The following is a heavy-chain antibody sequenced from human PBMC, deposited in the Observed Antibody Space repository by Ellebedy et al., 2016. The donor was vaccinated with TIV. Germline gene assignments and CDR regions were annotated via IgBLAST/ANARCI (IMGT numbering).Heavy chain of an antibody. D-gene: IGHD4-17*01. CDR1: GFSFSSYW. V-gene: IGHV3-7*01. CDR2: IRQDGNDK. Sequence: GESLKISCAASGFSFSSYWMSWVRQAPGKGLEWVANIRQDGNDKYYVDSVKGRFTISRDNAKNSLYLQMNSLGADDTAMYYCASDGSYGDYRSPTHAFVMWGQGTMVSVSS. CDR3: ASDGSYGDYRSPTHAFVM. J-gene: IGHJ3*02.